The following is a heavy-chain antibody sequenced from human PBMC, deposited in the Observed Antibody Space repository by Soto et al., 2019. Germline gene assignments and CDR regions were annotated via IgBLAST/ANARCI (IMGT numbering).Heavy chain of an antibody. CDR2: IIPIFGTA. Sequence: SVNVSCKSSGGTFSSCSISWVRQAPGQGLEWMGGIIPIFGTANYAQKFQGRVTITADKSTSTAYMELSSLRSEDTAVYYCAKAGYSGYDWDYYYGMDVWGQGTTVTVSS. J-gene: IGHJ6*02. CDR1: GGTFSSCS. CDR3: AKAGYSGYDWDYYYGMDV. V-gene: IGHV1-69*06. D-gene: IGHD5-12*01.